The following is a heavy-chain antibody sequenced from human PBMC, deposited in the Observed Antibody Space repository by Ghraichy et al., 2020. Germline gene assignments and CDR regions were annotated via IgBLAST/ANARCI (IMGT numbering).Heavy chain of an antibody. D-gene: IGHD5-18*01. J-gene: IGHJ4*02. Sequence: GGSLRLSCAASGFTFDDYTMHWVRQAPGKGLEWVSLISWDGGSTYYADSVKGRFTISRDNSKNSLYLQMNSLRTEDTALYYCAKDFVLGGVYSYGPFDYWGQGTLVTVSS. CDR3: AKDFVLGGVYSYGPFDY. V-gene: IGHV3-43*01. CDR2: ISWDGGST. CDR1: GFTFDDYT.